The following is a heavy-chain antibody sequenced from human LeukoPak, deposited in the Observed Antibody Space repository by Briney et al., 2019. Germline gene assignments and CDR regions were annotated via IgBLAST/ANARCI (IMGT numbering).Heavy chain of an antibody. J-gene: IGHJ4*02. CDR1: GGSISSNNW. Sequence: PSETLSLTCAVSGGSISSNNWWSWVRQLPGKGLEWIGEIYHTGNTNYNPSLKSRLTISVDRSKNQFSLKLSSVTAADTAVYYCASHVVVLAAFASWAQGTLFTASS. V-gene: IGHV4-4*02. D-gene: IGHD2-15*01. CDR3: ASHVVVLAAFAS. CDR2: IYHTGNT.